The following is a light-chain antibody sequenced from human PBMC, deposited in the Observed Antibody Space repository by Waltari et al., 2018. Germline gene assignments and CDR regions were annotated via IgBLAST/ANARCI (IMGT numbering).Light chain of an antibody. CDR2: DAS. CDR3: QQYDDWPGT. CDR1: QIFSTN. V-gene: IGKV3-15*01. Sequence: EIVMTQSPGTLSVSPGRRATLSCRASQIFSTNLAWYQEKPGQAPRLLIFDASTRATGVPGRYSGSGSGTDFTPTISRLRSQDFGVYYCQQYDDWPGTFGQGTNVEIK. J-gene: IGKJ1*01.